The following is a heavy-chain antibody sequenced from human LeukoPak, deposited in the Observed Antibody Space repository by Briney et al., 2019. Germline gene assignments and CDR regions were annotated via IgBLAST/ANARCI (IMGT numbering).Heavy chain of an antibody. V-gene: IGHV1-2*02. Sequence: ASVTVSCKASGYTFTGYYMHWVRQAPGKGLEWMGWINPNSGGTNYAQKFQGRVTMTRDTSISTAYMELSRLRSDDTAVYYCARDRVGGTMVRGVIITRGNWFDPWGQGTLVTVSS. D-gene: IGHD3-10*01. CDR1: GYTFTGYY. CDR2: INPNSGGT. CDR3: ARDRVGGTMVRGVIITRGNWFDP. J-gene: IGHJ5*02.